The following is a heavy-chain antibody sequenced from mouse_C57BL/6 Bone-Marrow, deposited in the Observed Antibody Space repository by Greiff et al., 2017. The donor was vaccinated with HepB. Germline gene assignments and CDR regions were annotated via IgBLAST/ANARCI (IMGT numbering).Heavy chain of an antibody. CDR1: GFSLSTSGMG. CDR3: ARRRMGGPSFDY. J-gene: IGHJ2*01. V-gene: IGHV8-12*01. D-gene: IGHD3-3*01. CDR2: IYWDDDK. Sequence: QVTLKESGPGILQSSQTLSLTCSFSGFSLSTSGMGVSWIRQPTGKGLEWLAHIYWDDDKRYNPSLKSRLTISKDTSRNQVFLKITSLDTADTATYYCARRRMGGPSFDYWGQGTTLTVSS.